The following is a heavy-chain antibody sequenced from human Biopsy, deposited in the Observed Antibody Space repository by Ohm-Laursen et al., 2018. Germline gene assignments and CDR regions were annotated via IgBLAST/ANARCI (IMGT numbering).Heavy chain of an antibody. CDR3: AKRGVERGRPLAY. CDR1: GGTFSSFG. Sequence: SVKVSCKASGGTFSSFGISWVRQAPGQGLEWMGEINSMFGTTNYAQTFQGRVTITADESTSTAYMEVSSLRSEDTAVYYCAKRGVERGRPLAYWGQGTLVTASS. D-gene: IGHD1-1*01. CDR2: INSMFGTT. V-gene: IGHV1-69*13. J-gene: IGHJ4*02.